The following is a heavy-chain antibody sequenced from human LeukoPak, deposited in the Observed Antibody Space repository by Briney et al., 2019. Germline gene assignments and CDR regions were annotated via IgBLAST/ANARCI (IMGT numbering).Heavy chain of an antibody. CDR1: GYTFTSYD. CDR2: MNPNSGNT. V-gene: IGHV1-8*01. J-gene: IGHJ3*02. D-gene: IGHD5-12*01. Sequence: ASVKVSCKASGYTFTSYDINWVRQATGQGLEWMGWMNPNSGNTGYAQKLQGRLTMTRNTSISTAYMELSSLRSEDTAVYYCARGRGNSGYDWLDIWGQGTVVTVSS. CDR3: ARGRGNSGYDWLDI.